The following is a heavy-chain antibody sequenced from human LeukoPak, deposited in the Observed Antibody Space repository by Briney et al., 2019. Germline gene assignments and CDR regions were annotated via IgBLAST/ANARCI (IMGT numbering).Heavy chain of an antibody. CDR2: ISGSGGST. CDR1: GFTFSGYA. V-gene: IGHV3-23*01. Sequence: GGSLRLSCAACGFTFSGYAMTWVRQDPGKGLEWVSVISGSGGSTYYADSVKGRFTISRDNAKNSLYLQMNSLRAEDTAVYYCARRGYSSSWYADAFDIWGQGTMVTVSS. D-gene: IGHD6-13*01. J-gene: IGHJ3*02. CDR3: ARRGYSSSWYADAFDI.